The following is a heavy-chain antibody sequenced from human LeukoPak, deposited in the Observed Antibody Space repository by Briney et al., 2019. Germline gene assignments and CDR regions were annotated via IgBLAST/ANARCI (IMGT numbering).Heavy chain of an antibody. Sequence: PSETLSLTCTVSGGTISSYYWSWIRKPPGKGLEWIGEINHSGSTNYNPSLKSPVTISVDTSKNQFSLKLSSVTAADTAVYYCARHYSGTGGWGQGTLVTVSS. V-gene: IGHV4-34*01. CDR1: GGTISSYY. CDR3: ARHYSGTGG. CDR2: INHSGST. J-gene: IGHJ4*02. D-gene: IGHD1-26*01.